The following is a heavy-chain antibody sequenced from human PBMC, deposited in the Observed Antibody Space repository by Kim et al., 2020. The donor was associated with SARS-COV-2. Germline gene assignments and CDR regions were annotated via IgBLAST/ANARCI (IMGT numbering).Heavy chain of an antibody. J-gene: IGHJ6*02. V-gene: IGHV3-74*01. CDR1: GFTFSSYW. Sequence: GGSLRLSCAASGFTFSSYWMHWVRQAPGKGLVWVSRINSDGSSTSYADSVKGRFTISRDNAKNTLYLQMNSLRAEDTAVYYCARTPTRGVILGYYYYGMDVWGQGTTVTVSS. CDR2: INSDGSST. D-gene: IGHD3-10*01. CDR3: ARTPTRGVILGYYYYGMDV.